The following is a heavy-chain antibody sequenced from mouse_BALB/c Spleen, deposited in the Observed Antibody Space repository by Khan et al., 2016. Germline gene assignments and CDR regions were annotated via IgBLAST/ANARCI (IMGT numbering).Heavy chain of an antibody. CDR1: GYSITSDYA. CDR2: ISYSGST. Sequence: EVQLQESGPGLVKPSQSLSLTCTVTGYSITSDYAWNWIRQFPGNKLEWMGYISYSGSTSYNPSLKSRISITRYTSKNQFFLQLNSVTTEDTSTYYCAREGDYWGQGTTLTVSS. V-gene: IGHV3-2*02. J-gene: IGHJ2*01. CDR3: AREGDY.